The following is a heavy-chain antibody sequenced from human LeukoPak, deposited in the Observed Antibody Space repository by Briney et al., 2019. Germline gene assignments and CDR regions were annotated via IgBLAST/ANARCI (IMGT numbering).Heavy chain of an antibody. CDR1: GFTFSSYE. Sequence: GGSLRLSCAASGFTFSSYEMNWVRQAPGKGLEWVSYISSNGSTIYYADSVKGRFTISRDNAKNSLYLQMNSLRAEDTAVYYCARAGWEPRPINYYYYMDVWGKGTTVTVSS. J-gene: IGHJ6*03. D-gene: IGHD1-26*01. CDR3: ARAGWEPRPINYYYYMDV. V-gene: IGHV3-48*03. CDR2: ISSNGSTI.